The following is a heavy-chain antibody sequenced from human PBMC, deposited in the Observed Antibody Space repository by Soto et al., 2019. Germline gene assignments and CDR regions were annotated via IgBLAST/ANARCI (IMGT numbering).Heavy chain of an antibody. J-gene: IGHJ3*02. CDR2: LYSGGST. CDR1: GLTVSSNY. Sequence: EVQLMETGGGLIQPGGSLRLSCAASGLTVSSNYMNWVRQAPGKGLEWVSVLYSGGSTHYAGSVKGRFIISRDNSKNRLYLQMNSLRVEDTAVYYCARDRPGDEGDVLDIWGHGTMVTVSS. D-gene: IGHD3-10*01. CDR3: ARDRPGDEGDVLDI. V-gene: IGHV3-53*02.